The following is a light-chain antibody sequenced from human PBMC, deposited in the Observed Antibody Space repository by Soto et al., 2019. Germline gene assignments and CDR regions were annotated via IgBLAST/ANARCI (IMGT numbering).Light chain of an antibody. CDR2: DNN. CDR1: SSNIGNNY. V-gene: IGLV1-51*01. J-gene: IGLJ2*01. Sequence: QSVLTQPPSVSADPGQKVTISCSGSSSNIGNNYVSWFQQLPGTAPKLLIYDNNKRPSGIPDRFSASKSGTSATLGITGLQTGDETDYYCGTWDSSLSAVVFGGGTKVTVL. CDR3: GTWDSSLSAVV.